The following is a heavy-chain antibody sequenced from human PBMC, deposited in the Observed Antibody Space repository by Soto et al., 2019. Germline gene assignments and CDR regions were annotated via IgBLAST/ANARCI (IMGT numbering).Heavy chain of an antibody. Sequence: EVQLVESGGGLVQPGESLRLSCAASGFTFSTHWMHWVRQAPGKGLVWVSRVNSDGSSTTYADSVKGRFTLSRDNAKNTLYLQMNSLRAEDTAVYYCARSREGYSYFDYWGQGILVTVSS. CDR3: ARSREGYSYFDY. D-gene: IGHD4-4*01. CDR1: GFTFSTHW. V-gene: IGHV3-74*01. CDR2: VNSDGSST. J-gene: IGHJ4*02.